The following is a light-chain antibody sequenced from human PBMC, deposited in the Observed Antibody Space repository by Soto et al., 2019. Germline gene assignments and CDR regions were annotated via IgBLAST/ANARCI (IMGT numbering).Light chain of an antibody. CDR1: QDINNY. CDR3: QQYDNLPIT. V-gene: IGKV1-33*01. J-gene: IGKJ5*01. CDR2: DAS. Sequence: DVQMTQSPSSLSASVGDRVTITCQASQDINNYLNWFQQKPGKAPALLIYDASNLETGVPSRFSGSGSGTDFSFTIISLQPEDIATYYCQQYDNLPITFGQGTRLEIK.